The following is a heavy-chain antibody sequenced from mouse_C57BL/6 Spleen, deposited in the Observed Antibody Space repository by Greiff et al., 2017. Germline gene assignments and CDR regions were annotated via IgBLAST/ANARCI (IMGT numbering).Heavy chain of an antibody. V-gene: IGHV1-80*01. Sequence: QVQLQQSGAELVKPGASVKISCKASGYAFSSYWMNWVKQRPGKGLEWIGQIYPGDGDTNYNGKFKGKATLTADKSSSTAYMQLSSLPSEDSAVXYCSRGGGYDPYYAMDCWGQGTSVTVSS. CDR3: SRGGGYDPYYAMDC. J-gene: IGHJ4*01. CDR1: GYAFSSYW. CDR2: IYPGDGDT. D-gene: IGHD2-2*01.